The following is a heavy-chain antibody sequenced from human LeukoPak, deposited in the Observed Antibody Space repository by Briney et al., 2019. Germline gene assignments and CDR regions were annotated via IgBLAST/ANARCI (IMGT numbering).Heavy chain of an antibody. CDR1: GYSFTSYW. CDR2: IYPGDSDT. V-gene: IGHV5-51*01. CDR3: ARGNYYDSSGYKY. J-gene: IGHJ4*02. D-gene: IGHD3-22*01. Sequence: GESLKISCKGSGYSFTSYWIGWVRQMPGKGLEWMGIIYPGDSDTRYSPSFQGQVTISADKSISTAYLQWRSLKASDTAMYYCARGNYYDSSGYKYWGQGTLVTVSS.